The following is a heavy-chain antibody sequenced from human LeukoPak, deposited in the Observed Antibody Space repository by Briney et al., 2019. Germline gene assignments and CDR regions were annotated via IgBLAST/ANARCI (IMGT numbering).Heavy chain of an antibody. V-gene: IGHV3-33*01. CDR3: ARDCSGGSCYFDY. Sequence: GGSMRLSCAASGFTFSSYGMHWVRQAPGKGLEWVAVIWYDGSNKYYADSVKGRFTISRDNSKNTLYLQMNSLRAEDTAVYYCARDCSGGSCYFDYWGQETLVTVSS. CDR1: GFTFSSYG. CDR2: IWYDGSNK. J-gene: IGHJ4*02. D-gene: IGHD2-15*01.